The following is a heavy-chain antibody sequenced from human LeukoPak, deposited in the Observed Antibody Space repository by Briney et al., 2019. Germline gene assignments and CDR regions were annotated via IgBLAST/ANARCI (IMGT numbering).Heavy chain of an antibody. J-gene: IGHJ4*02. CDR2: ISAYNGNT. CDR1: GYTFTSYY. D-gene: IGHD5-18*01. V-gene: IGHV1-18*04. CDR3: ARVLSRLWLLGLYYFDY. Sequence: ASVKVSCKASGYTFTSYYMHWVRQAPGQGLEWMGWISAYNGNTNYAQKLQGRVTMTTDTSTSTAYMELRSLRSDDTAVYYCARVLSRLWLLGLYYFDYWGQGTLVTVSS.